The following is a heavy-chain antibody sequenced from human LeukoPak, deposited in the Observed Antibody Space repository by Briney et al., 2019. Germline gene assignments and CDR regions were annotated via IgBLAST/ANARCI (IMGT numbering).Heavy chain of an antibody. CDR3: AREKDRPVGGWFDP. J-gene: IGHJ5*02. V-gene: IGHV4-59*01. CDR1: GGSISSYY. CDR2: IYYSGST. D-gene: IGHD3-16*01. Sequence: SETLSLTCTVSGGSISSYYWSWIRQPPGKGLEWIGYIYYSGSTIYNPSLKSRVTISVDTSKNQFSLKLSSVTAADTAVYYCAREKDRPVGGWFDPWGQGTLVTVSS.